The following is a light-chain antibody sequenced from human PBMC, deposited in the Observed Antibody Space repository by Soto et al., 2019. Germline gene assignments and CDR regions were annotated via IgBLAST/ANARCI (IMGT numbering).Light chain of an antibody. Sequence: EIVMTQSPATLSVSPGERATLSCRASQSVSSNLAWYQQKPGQAPRLLIYGASTRATGIPARFSGSGSGTEFTLTISSLQSEYFAVYYCQQYNNWPPRVTFGQGTKVEIK. CDR3: QQYNNWPPRVT. CDR1: QSVSSN. CDR2: GAS. J-gene: IGKJ1*01. V-gene: IGKV3-15*01.